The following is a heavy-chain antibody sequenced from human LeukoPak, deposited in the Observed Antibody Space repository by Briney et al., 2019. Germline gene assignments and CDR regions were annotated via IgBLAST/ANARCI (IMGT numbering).Heavy chain of an antibody. J-gene: IGHJ3*02. CDR3: ARDYTMTHAFDI. V-gene: IGHV4-59*01. Sequence: WETVSLTCTVSGGSISSYYWSWIRQPPGTGLEWIGYIYYTGSTNYNPSLKSRVTISVDTSKNQVSLKLSSVTAADTAVYYCARDYTMTHAFDIWGQGTMVTVSS. CDR1: GGSISSYY. CDR2: IYYTGST. D-gene: IGHD3-22*01.